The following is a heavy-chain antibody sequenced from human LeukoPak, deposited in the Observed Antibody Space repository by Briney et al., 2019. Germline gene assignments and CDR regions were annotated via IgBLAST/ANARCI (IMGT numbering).Heavy chain of an antibody. V-gene: IGHV3-73*01. CDR1: GFTFSGSA. D-gene: IGHD1-26*01. Sequence: GGSLRLSCAASGFTFSGSAIHWVRQSSGKGLEWVGQIDKKDKGYATATAYAASVKGRFTISRDDSINTAYLQMKSLKAEDTALYYCTRDSGTYNWSDPWGQETLVTVSS. CDR3: TRDSGTYNWSDP. CDR2: IDKKDKGYATAT. J-gene: IGHJ5*02.